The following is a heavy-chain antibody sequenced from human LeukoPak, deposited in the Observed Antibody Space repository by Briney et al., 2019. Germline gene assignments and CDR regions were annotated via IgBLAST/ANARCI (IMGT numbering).Heavy chain of an antibody. CDR1: GFNFANHA. D-gene: IGHD2-21*02. V-gene: IGHV3-23*01. J-gene: IGHJ4*02. CDR2: ISGGGDVT. CDR3: VREDTPATANY. Sequence: GGSLRLSCAASGFNFANHAMSWVRQTPGKGLEWVSAISGGGDVTYYADSVEGRFTISRDNSKDTLFLQMHSLRPGDTAVYYCVREDTPATANYWGQGTLVTISS.